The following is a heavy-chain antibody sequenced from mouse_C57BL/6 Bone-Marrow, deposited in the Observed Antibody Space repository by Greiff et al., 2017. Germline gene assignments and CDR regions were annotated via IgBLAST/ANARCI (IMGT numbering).Heavy chain of an antibody. D-gene: IGHD1-1*01. CDR2: ISSGSSTI. J-gene: IGHJ4*01. V-gene: IGHV5-17*01. CDR1: GFTFSDYG. CDR3: ARREWSYYYYAMDY. Sequence: EVKLVESGGGLVKPGGSLKLSCAASGFTFSDYGMHWVRQAPEKGLEWVAYISSGSSTIYYADTVKGRFTISRDNAKNTLFLQMTSLWSDDTAMYYCARREWSYYYYAMDYWGQGTSVTVSS.